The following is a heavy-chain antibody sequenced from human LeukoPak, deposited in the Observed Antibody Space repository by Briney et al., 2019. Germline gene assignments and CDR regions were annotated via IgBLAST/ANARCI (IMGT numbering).Heavy chain of an antibody. CDR1: GYTFTDYY. CDR3: ATQNTYYYYYMDV. V-gene: IGHV1-69-2*01. J-gene: IGHJ6*03. D-gene: IGHD5-18*01. Sequence: GASVKVSCKASGYTFTDYYMHWVQQAPGKGLEWMGRVDPEDGETIYAEKFQGRVTITADTSTDTAYMELSSLRSEDTAVYYCATQNTYYYYYMDVWGQGTLVTVSS. CDR2: VDPEDGET.